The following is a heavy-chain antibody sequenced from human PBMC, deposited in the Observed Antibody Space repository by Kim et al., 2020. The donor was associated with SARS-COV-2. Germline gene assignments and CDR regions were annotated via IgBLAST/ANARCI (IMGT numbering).Heavy chain of an antibody. J-gene: IGHJ6*02. Sequence: ASVKVSCKASGYTFTSYAMHWVRQAPGQRLEWMGWINAGKGNTKYSQKFQGRVTITRDTSASTAYMELSSLRSEDTAVYYCARTARDYYGMDVWGQGTTVTVSS. V-gene: IGHV1-3*01. CDR1: GYTFTSYA. CDR3: ARTARDYYGMDV. CDR2: INAGKGNT.